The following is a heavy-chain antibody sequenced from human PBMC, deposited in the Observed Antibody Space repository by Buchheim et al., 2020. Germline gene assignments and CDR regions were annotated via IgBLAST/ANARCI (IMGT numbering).Heavy chain of an antibody. D-gene: IGHD2-8*01. V-gene: IGHV4-61*01. J-gene: IGHJ5*02. Sequence: QVRLQESGPGLVKSSETLSLTCTVSGDSVSNGIYYWNWIRQSPGMGLEWIGFISYGTPISTTYNPSLNGRVTISMDTSTNQFSLRVTSVTAADSAIYYCASHTSGTAYAWFDPWGQGTL. CDR2: ISYGTPIST. CDR3: ASHTSGTAYAWFDP. CDR1: GDSVSNGIYY.